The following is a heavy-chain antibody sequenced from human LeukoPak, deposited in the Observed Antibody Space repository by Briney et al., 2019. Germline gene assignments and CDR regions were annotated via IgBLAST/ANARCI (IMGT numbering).Heavy chain of an antibody. D-gene: IGHD4-17*01. CDR3: ARDPSGDYGDYGAIDY. Sequence: ASVKVSCKASGYTFTGYYMHWVRQAPGQGLEWMGWINPNSGGTNYAQKFQGRVTMTRDTSISTAYMELSRLRSDDTAVYYCARDPSGDYGDYGAIDYWGQGTLVTVSS. CDR1: GYTFTGYY. J-gene: IGHJ4*02. CDR2: INPNSGGT. V-gene: IGHV1-2*02.